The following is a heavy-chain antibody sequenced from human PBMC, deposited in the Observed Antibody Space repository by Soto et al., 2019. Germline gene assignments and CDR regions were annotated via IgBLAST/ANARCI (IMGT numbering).Heavy chain of an antibody. CDR3: AKAGYSSSSYYYYGMDV. CDR2: ISGSGGST. CDR1: GFTFSSYA. Sequence: GWSLRLSCSASGFTFSSYAMSWVRQAPGKGLEWVSAISGSGGSTYYADSVKGRFTISRDNSKNTLYLQMNSLRAEDTAVYYCAKAGYSSSSYYYYGMDVWGQGTTVTVSS. D-gene: IGHD6-6*01. J-gene: IGHJ6*02. V-gene: IGHV3-23*01.